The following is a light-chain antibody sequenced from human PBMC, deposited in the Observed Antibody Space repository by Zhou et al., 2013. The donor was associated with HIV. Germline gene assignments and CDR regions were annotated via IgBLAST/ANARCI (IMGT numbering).Light chain of an antibody. CDR3: LQHNISPLT. J-gene: IGKJ4*01. V-gene: IGKV1-5*03. CDR1: QSISSW. Sequence: DIQMTQSPSTLSASVGDRVTITCRASQSISSWLAWYQQKPGKAPNLLISKASNLESGVPSKFSGSGAGTEFTLTISSLQPEDFATYYCLQHNISPLTFGGGTKVEIK. CDR2: KAS.